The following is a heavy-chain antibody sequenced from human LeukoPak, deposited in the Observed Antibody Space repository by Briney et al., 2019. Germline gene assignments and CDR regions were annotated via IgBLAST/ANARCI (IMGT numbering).Heavy chain of an antibody. CDR1: GFTFSDYY. CDR3: ARDLTMVRYKKYYYMDV. CDR2: IGSSGRTI. D-gene: IGHD3-10*01. J-gene: IGHJ6*03. V-gene: IGHV3-11*04. Sequence: PGGSLRLSCAASGFTFSDYYMSWIRQAPGKGLEWVSYIGSSGRTIYYADSVKGRFTISRDNAKNSLYLQMNSLRAEDTAVYYCARDLTMVRYKKYYYMDVWGKGTTVTISS.